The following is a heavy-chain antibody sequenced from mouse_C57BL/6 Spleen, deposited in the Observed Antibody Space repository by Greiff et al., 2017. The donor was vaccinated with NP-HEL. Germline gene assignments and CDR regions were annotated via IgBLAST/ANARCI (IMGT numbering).Heavy chain of an antibody. J-gene: IGHJ4*01. CDR1: GYTFTSYW. Sequence: QVQLQQPGAELVRPGTSVKLSCKASGYTFTSYWMHWVKQRPGQGLEWIGVIDPSDSYTNYNQKFKGKATLTVDTSSSTAYMQLSSLTSEDSAVYYCARAYYYGTYYYAMDYWGQGTSVTVSS. CDR3: ARAYYYGTYYYAMDY. V-gene: IGHV1-59*01. D-gene: IGHD1-1*01. CDR2: IDPSDSYT.